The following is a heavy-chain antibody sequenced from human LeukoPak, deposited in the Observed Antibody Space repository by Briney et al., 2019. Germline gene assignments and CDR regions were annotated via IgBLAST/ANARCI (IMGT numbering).Heavy chain of an antibody. CDR3: ARDKQQLDYFDY. CDR1: GYTFTSYY. Sequence: GASVKVSCKASGYTFTSYYMHWVRQAPGQGLEWMGIINPSGGSTSYAQKFQGRVTMTRDTSISTAYMELSRLRSDDTAVYYCARDKQQLDYFDYWGQGTLVTVSS. D-gene: IGHD6-13*01. V-gene: IGHV1-46*01. J-gene: IGHJ4*02. CDR2: INPSGGST.